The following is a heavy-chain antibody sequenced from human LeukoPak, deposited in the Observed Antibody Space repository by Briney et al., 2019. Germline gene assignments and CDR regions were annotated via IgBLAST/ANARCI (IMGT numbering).Heavy chain of an antibody. CDR2: ISRTSSDI. V-gene: IGHV3-21*01. Sequence: GGSLRLSRAASGFSFSGYSMSWVRQAPGKGLEWVSFISRTSSDIYHADSVKGRFTISRDNAKNSLYLQMNSLRAEDTAVYYCARDLPAAVDWGQGTLVTVSS. J-gene: IGHJ4*02. CDR1: GFSFSGYS. CDR3: ARDLPAAVD. D-gene: IGHD2-2*01.